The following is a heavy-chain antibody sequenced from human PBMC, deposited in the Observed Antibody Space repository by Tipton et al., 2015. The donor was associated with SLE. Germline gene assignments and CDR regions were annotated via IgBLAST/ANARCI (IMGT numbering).Heavy chain of an antibody. CDR1: GGSISSGGFY. CDR2: IHYSGTT. V-gene: IGHV4-31*03. J-gene: IGHJ4*02. Sequence: TLSLTCSVSGGSISSGGFYWSWIRQHPGKGLEWIGYIHYSGTTYYNPSLRSRLTISVDTSKNQFSLELNSVTAADTAVYYCARHLGASFDFWGQGILVTVSS. CDR3: ARHLGASFDF.